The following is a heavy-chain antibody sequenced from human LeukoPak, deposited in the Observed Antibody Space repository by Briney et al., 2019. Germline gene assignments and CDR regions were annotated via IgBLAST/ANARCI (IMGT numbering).Heavy chain of an antibody. CDR3: ARALKQLVYYFDY. V-gene: IGHV1-2*02. Sequence: ASVKVSCKASGYTFTGYYVHWVRQAPGQGLEWMGWINPNSGGTNYAQKFQGRFTMTRDTSISTAYMELSRLRSDDTAVYYCARALKQLVYYFDYWGQGTLVTVSS. CDR2: INPNSGGT. CDR1: GYTFTGYY. J-gene: IGHJ4*02. D-gene: IGHD6-13*01.